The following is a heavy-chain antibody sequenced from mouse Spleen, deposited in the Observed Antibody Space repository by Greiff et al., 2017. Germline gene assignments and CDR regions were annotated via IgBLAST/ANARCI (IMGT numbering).Heavy chain of an antibody. CDR3: ARIDWDEAY. Sequence: EVQLVESGGDLVKPGGSLKLSCAASGFTFSSYGMSWVRQTPDKRLEWVATISRGGSYTYYQDSVKGRFTISRDNAKNTLYLQMSSLKSEDTAMYYCARIDWDEAYWGQGTLVTVSA. CDR2: ISRGGSYT. CDR1: GFTFSSYG. D-gene: IGHD4-1*01. J-gene: IGHJ3*01. V-gene: IGHV5-6*01.